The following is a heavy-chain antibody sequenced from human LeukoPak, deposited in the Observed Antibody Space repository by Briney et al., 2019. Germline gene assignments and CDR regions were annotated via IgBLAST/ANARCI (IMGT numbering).Heavy chain of an antibody. D-gene: IGHD3-10*01. CDR2: INPSGGST. J-gene: IGHJ4*02. CDR1: GYTFTSYY. CDR3: ARDTSPVYGSGSYDFDY. V-gene: IGHV1-46*01. Sequence: ASVKVSCKASGYTFTSYYMHWVRQAPGQGLEWMGIINPSGGSTSCAQKFQGRVTMTRDTSTSTVYMELSSLRSEDTAVYYCARDTSPVYGSGSYDFDYWGQGTLVTVSS.